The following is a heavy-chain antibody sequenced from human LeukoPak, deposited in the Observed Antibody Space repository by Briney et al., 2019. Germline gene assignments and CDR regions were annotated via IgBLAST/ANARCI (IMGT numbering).Heavy chain of an antibody. J-gene: IGHJ4*02. D-gene: IGHD4-17*01. CDR3: ARALRTGQGDYVPVL. V-gene: IGHV5-51*01. CDR2: IYPGDSET. CDR1: GYRFTNYW. Sequence: GESLKISCKASGYRFTNYWIGWVRQMPGKGLEWMTIIYPGDSETRYSPSFRGQVTISADKSIDTTYLQWSSLKASDTAMYYCARALRTGQGDYVPVLWGQGTLVTVSS.